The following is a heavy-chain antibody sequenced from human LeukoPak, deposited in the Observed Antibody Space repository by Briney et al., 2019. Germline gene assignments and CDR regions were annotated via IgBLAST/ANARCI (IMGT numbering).Heavy chain of an antibody. CDR1: GYTFTSYG. CDR2: ISAYNGNT. CDR3: ARDGCSSTSCYESDDY. Sequence: ASVKVSCKASGYTFTSYGISWVRQAPGQGLEWMGWISAYNGNTNYAQKLQGRVTMTTGTSTSTAYMELRSLRSDDTAVYYCARDGCSSTSCYESDDYWGQGTLVTVSS. D-gene: IGHD2-2*01. V-gene: IGHV1-18*01. J-gene: IGHJ4*02.